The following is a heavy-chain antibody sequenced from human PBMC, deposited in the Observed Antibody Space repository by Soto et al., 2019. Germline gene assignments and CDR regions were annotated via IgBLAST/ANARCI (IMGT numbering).Heavy chain of an antibody. CDR2: IRSKANSYAT. CDR1: GITFSASA. J-gene: IGHJ4*02. D-gene: IGHD6-19*01. V-gene: IGHV3-73*01. CDR3: TRPGYSSGWEDY. Sequence: PGGSLRLSCAASGITFSASAMHWVRQASGKGLEWVGRIRSKANSYATAYAASLKGRFTISRDDSKNTAYLQMNSLETEDTAVYYCTRPGYSSGWEDYWGQGTLVTVSS.